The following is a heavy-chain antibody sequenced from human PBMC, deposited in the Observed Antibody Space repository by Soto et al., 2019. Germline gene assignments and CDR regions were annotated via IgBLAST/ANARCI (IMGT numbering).Heavy chain of an antibody. CDR1: GYSFTSYW. V-gene: IGHV5-10-1*01. CDR3: ARHIGDGYNYPYFYGMDV. CDR2: IDPSDSYT. D-gene: IGHD5-12*01. Sequence: GESLKISCKGSGYSFTSYWISWVRQMPGKGLEWMGRIDPSDSYTNYSPSFQGHVTISAGKSISTAYLQWSSLKASDTAMYYCARHIGDGYNYPYFYGMDVWGQGTTVTVSS. J-gene: IGHJ6*02.